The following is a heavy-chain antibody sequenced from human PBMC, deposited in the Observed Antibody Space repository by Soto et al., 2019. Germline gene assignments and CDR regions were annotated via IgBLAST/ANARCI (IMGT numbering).Heavy chain of an antibody. CDR3: ARQDSGYDFHFDY. CDR2: IYYSGST. Sequence: PSETLSITCTVSGGSISSSSYYWGWIRQPPGKGLEWIGSIYYSGSTYYNPSLKSRVTISVDTSKNQFSLKLSSVTAADTAVYYCARQDSGYDFHFDYWGQGTLVTVSS. J-gene: IGHJ4*02. V-gene: IGHV4-39*01. CDR1: GGSISSSSYY. D-gene: IGHD5-12*01.